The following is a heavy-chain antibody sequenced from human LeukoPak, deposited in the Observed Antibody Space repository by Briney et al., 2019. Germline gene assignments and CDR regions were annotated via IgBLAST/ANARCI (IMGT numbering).Heavy chain of an antibody. CDR2: INPNSGGT. Sequence: GASVKVSCKASGYTFTGYYMRWVRQAPGQGLEWMGWINPNSGGTNYAQKFQGRVTMTRDTSISTAYMELSRLRSDDTAVYYCARSLLPDTHRVRLGYDRGPIDYWGQGTLVTVSS. V-gene: IGHV1-2*02. CDR1: GYTFTGYY. D-gene: IGHD3-22*01. CDR3: ARSLLPDTHRVRLGYDRGPIDY. J-gene: IGHJ4*02.